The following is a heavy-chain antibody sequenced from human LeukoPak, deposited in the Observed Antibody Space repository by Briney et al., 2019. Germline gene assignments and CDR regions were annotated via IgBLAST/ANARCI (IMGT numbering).Heavy chain of an antibody. Sequence: GGSLRLSCAASGFTFTTEAMTWVRQAPGKGLEWVSTISDDGRTTYYADSVKGRFTISRDKSKNIVYLQMNSLRAEDTAFYYCAKGLGFMPQFDYWGQGTLVAVSS. CDR1: GFTFTTEA. J-gene: IGHJ4*02. D-gene: IGHD6-19*01. V-gene: IGHV3-23*01. CDR2: ISDDGRTT. CDR3: AKGLGFMPQFDY.